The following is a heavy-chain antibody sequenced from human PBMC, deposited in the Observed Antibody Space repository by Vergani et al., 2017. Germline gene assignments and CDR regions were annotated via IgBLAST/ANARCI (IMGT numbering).Heavy chain of an antibody. CDR2: ISSDGGST. J-gene: IGHJ4*01. D-gene: IGHD2/OR15-2a*01. Sequence: EVQLLESGGGLVQPGGSLRLSCAASGFTFSTSAMTWVRQAPGKGLEWVSTISSDGGSTYYADSVKGRFTISRDNSKNTLSLQMNSLTAEDTAIYYCVKEKIDLGSYFFDSWGHGILVTVSS. V-gene: IGHV3-23*01. CDR3: VKEKIDLGSYFFDS. CDR1: GFTFSTSA.